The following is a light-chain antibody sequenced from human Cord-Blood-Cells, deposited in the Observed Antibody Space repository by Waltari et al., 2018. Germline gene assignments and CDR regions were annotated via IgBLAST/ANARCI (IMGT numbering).Light chain of an antibody. CDR3: QQANSFPYS. Sequence: DIQMTPSPSSVSASVGDRVTTTWRASQGISSWLALYQQKPGKAPKLLIYAASSLQSGFPSRFSGSGSGTDFSLTISSLLPEDFAIYYCQQANSFPYSFGQGTKLEIK. CDR1: QGISSW. J-gene: IGKJ2*03. V-gene: IGKV1-12*01. CDR2: AAS.